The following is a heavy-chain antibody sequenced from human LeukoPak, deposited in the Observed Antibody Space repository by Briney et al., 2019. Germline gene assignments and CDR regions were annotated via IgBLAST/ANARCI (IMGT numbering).Heavy chain of an antibody. Sequence: GASVKVSCKASGYTFTGYYVHWVRQAPGQGLEWMGWINPNSGGTNSAQKFQGRVTMTRETSIGTAYMELNRLRSDDTAVYYCARDWPGISLHFDLWGRGTLITVSS. CDR3: ARDWPGISLHFDL. V-gene: IGHV1-2*02. D-gene: IGHD2-15*01. J-gene: IGHJ2*01. CDR2: INPNSGGT. CDR1: GYTFTGYY.